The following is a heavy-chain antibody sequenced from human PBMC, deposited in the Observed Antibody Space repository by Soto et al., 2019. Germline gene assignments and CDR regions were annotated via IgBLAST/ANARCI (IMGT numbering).Heavy chain of an antibody. CDR1: GGSISSSSYY. Sequence: SETLSLTCTVSGGSISSSSYYWGWIRQPPGKGLEWIGSIYYSGSTYYNPSLKSRVTISVDTSKNQFSLKLSSVTAADTAVYYCARQLLYCDYTLLDYFDYWGQGTLVTVSS. CDR3: ARQLLYCDYTLLDYFDY. D-gene: IGHD4-17*01. J-gene: IGHJ4*02. CDR2: IYYSGST. V-gene: IGHV4-39*01.